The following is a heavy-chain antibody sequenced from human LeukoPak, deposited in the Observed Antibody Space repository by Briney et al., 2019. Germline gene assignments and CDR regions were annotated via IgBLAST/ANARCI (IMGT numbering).Heavy chain of an antibody. CDR2: IYTSGST. D-gene: IGHD2-15*01. CDR1: GGSISSYY. J-gene: IGHJ3*02. V-gene: IGHV4-4*07. CDR3: AREGGDIVAAGPDAFDI. Sequence: PSETLSLTCTVSGGSISSYYWSWIRQPAGKGLEWIGRIYTSGSTNYNPSLKSRVTMSVDTSKNQFSLKLSSVTAADTAVYYCAREGGDIVAAGPDAFDIWGQGTMVTVSS.